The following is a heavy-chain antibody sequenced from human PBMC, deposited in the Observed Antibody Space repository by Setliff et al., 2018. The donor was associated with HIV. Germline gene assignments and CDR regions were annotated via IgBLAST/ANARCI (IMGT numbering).Heavy chain of an antibody. CDR3: GRNAVGETDFDH. Sequence: SVKVSCKASGYTFTNHAMQXVRQAPGQSLEWRGWIIAGNGDTRYSKNFRDRVTFTQDTSASTAYMELSSLRSDDTAVYYCGRNAVGETDFDHWGQGTLVTVSS. CDR1: GYTFTNHA. D-gene: IGHD1-26*01. CDR2: IIAGNGDT. J-gene: IGHJ4*02. V-gene: IGHV1-3*01.